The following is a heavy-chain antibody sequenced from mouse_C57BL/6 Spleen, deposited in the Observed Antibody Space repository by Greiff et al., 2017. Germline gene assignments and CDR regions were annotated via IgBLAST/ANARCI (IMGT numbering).Heavy chain of an antibody. Sequence: DVKLVESGEGLAKPGGSLKLSCAASGFTFSSYAMSWVRQTPEKRLEWVAYISSGGDYIYYADTVKGRFTISRANARNTLYLQMSSLKSEDTAMYYWTRDGPTTVVSLDYAMDYWGQGTSVTVSS. CDR2: ISSGGDYI. CDR3: TRDGPTTVVSLDYAMDY. V-gene: IGHV5-9-1*02. J-gene: IGHJ4*01. D-gene: IGHD1-1*01. CDR1: GFTFSSYA.